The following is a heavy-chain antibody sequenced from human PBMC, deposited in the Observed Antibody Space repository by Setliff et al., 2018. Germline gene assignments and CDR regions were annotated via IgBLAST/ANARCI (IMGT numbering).Heavy chain of an antibody. CDR3: ARGGLWFGELLWKYYYYGMDV. V-gene: IGHV4-39*07. CDR2: IYYSGST. J-gene: IGHJ6*02. D-gene: IGHD3-10*01. CDR1: GGSISSSSYY. Sequence: PSETLSLTCTVSGGSISSSSYYWGWIRQPPGKGLERIGIIYYSGSTYYNPSLKSRVTISVDTSKNQFSLKLSSVTAADTAVYYCARGGLWFGELLWKYYYYGMDVWGQGTTVTVSS.